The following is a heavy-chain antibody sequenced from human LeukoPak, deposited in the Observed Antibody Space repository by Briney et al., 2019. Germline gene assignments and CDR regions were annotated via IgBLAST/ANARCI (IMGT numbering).Heavy chain of an antibody. D-gene: IGHD2-15*01. CDR2: IYWDDDK. J-gene: IGHJ4*02. Sequence: SGPTLVKPTQTLTLTCTFSGLSFNTSGVGVGWIRQPPGKALEWLALIYWDDDKRYSPSLKSRLIITKDTSKNQVVLKMTNIDPVDIATYYCAHSGFCTAGSCYSFFDYWGQGALVTVSS. CDR1: GLSFNTSGVG. CDR3: AHSGFCTAGSCYSFFDY. V-gene: IGHV2-5*02.